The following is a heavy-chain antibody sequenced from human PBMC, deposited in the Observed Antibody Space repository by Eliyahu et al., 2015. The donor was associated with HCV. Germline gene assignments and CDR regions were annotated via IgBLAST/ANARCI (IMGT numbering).Heavy chain of an antibody. Sequence: TITADKSTSTAYMELSSLRSEDTAVYYCARDYWEPTYGMDVWGQGTTVTVSS. CDR3: ARDYWEPTYGMDV. J-gene: IGHJ6*02. D-gene: IGHD1-26*01. V-gene: IGHV1-69*04.